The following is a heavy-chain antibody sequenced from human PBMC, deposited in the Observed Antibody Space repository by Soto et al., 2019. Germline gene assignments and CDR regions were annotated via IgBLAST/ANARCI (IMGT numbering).Heavy chain of an antibody. V-gene: IGHV1-18*01. CDR1: GYSFTTYG. CDR3: AREGYYSGSESFSPPRYYGMDV. D-gene: IGHD3-10*01. Sequence: QVQLVQSGAEVKKPGASVKVSCKASGYSFTTYGISWVRQAPGQGLEWMGWISDYNGNTNYEKKFQGRVTMTTDTSTRIAYMVLKSLRSDDTAVYYCAREGYYSGSESFSPPRYYGMDVWGQGTTVTVS. J-gene: IGHJ6*02. CDR2: ISDYNGNT.